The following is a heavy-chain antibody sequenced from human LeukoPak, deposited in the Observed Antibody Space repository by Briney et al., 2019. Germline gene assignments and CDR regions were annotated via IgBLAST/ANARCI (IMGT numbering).Heavy chain of an antibody. CDR1: GTSISSYY. D-gene: IGHD3-3*01. V-gene: IGHV4-59*08. J-gene: IGHJ4*02. CDR2: IYYSGST. CDR3: ARRDFWSGYFDY. Sequence: SETLSLTCTVSGTSISSYYWNWIRQPPGKGLEWIGYIYYSGSTNYNPSLKSRVTISVDTSKNQFSLTLSSVTAADTAVYYCARRDFWSGYFDYWGQGTLVTVSS.